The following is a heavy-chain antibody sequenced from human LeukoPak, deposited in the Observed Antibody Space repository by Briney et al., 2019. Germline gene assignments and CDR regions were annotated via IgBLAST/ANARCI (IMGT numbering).Heavy chain of an antibody. D-gene: IGHD6-13*01. J-gene: IGHJ4*02. CDR3: ARDLKSFSSSWYEPFDY. Sequence: GGSLRLSCAASGFTFSSYWMAWVRQAPGKGLEWVANIKQDGSEKYYVDSVKGRFTISRDNAKNSLYLQMNSLRAEDTAVYYCARDLKSFSSSWYEPFDYWGQGTLVTVSS. CDR2: IKQDGSEK. V-gene: IGHV3-7*01. CDR1: GFTFSSYW.